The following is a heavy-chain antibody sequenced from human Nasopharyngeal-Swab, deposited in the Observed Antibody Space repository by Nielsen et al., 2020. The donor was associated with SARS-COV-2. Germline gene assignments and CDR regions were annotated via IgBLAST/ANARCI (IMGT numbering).Heavy chain of an antibody. V-gene: IGHV1-24*01. D-gene: IGHD1-20*01. CDR2: FDPEDGET. CDR3: ASRLDRYKWNDVNLDAFDI. J-gene: IGHJ3*02. CDR1: GYILSELS. Sequence: ASVKVSCKVSGYILSELSMHWVRQAPGKGLEWMGGFDPEDGETIYAQKFQGRVTVTEDTFTDTAYMELSSLRSEDTAVYYCASRLDRYKWNDVNLDAFDIWGQGTMVTVSS.